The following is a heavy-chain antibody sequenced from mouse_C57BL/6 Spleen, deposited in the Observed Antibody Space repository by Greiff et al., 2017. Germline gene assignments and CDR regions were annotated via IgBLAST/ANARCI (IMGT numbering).Heavy chain of an antibody. CDR3: ARPNYSNYGYFDY. Sequence: EVKVVESGGGLVKPGGSLKLSCAASGFTFSDYGMHWVRQAPEKGLEWVAYISSGSSTIHYADTVKGRFTISRDNAKHTLFLQMTSLRSEDTAMYYCARPNYSNYGYFDYWGQGTTLTVSS. CDR1: GFTFSDYG. J-gene: IGHJ2*01. D-gene: IGHD2-5*01. CDR2: ISSGSSTI. V-gene: IGHV5-17*01.